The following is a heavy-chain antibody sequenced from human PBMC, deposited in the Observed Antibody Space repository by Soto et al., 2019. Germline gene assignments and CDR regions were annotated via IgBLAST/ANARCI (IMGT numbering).Heavy chain of an antibody. J-gene: IGHJ5*02. CDR2: IYYSGST. D-gene: IGHD3-3*01. CDR3: ASHNAPITFFGVDTTGFAP. Sequence: PSETLSLTCTVSGGSISSSSYYWGWIRQPPGKGLEWIGSIYYSGSTYYNPSLKSRVTISVDTSKNQFSLKLSSVTAADTAVYYCASHNAPITFFGVDTTGFAPGGQGTLVTVSS. V-gene: IGHV4-39*01. CDR1: GGSISSSSYY.